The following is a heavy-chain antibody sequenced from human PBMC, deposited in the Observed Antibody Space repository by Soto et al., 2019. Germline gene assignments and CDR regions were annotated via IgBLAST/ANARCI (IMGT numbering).Heavy chain of an antibody. J-gene: IGHJ4*02. CDR2: IKQDGNEK. V-gene: IGHV3-7*01. CDR1: GFTLSNYW. CDR3: AREVELWLPRHYDY. Sequence: GGSLRLSCAASGFTLSNYWMNWVRQAPGKGLEWVANIKQDGNEKYYVDSVKGRFTISRDNAKNSLYLQMNSLRAEDTAVYYCAREVELWLPRHYDYWGQGTLVTVSS. D-gene: IGHD5-18*01.